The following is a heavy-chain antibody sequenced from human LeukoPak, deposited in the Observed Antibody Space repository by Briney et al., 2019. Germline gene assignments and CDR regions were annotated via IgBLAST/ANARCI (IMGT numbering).Heavy chain of an antibody. Sequence: ASVKVSCKASGYTFTNYGINWVRQAPGQGLEWMGWISGYNGNTNYAQKSRGRVTITRDTSASTAYMELSSLRSEDTAVYYCARDCCSGWYSYYYYGMDVWGQGTTVTVSS. D-gene: IGHD6-19*01. CDR3: ARDCCSGWYSYYYYGMDV. CDR2: ISGYNGNT. J-gene: IGHJ6*02. CDR1: GYTFTNYG. V-gene: IGHV1-18*01.